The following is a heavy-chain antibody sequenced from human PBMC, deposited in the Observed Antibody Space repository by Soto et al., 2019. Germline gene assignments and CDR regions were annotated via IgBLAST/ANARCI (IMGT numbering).Heavy chain of an antibody. J-gene: IGHJ4*02. Sequence: ASVKVSCKVSGYTLTGLSMHWVRQAPGQGLEWMGGISTNNGETNYAPRFQGRVTVTKDTSTRTAYMELRSLGSDDTAVYYCGREYCRGGRCYSPDYWGQGTLVTVSS. CDR2: ISTNNGET. V-gene: IGHV1-18*01. CDR1: GYTLTGLS. CDR3: GREYCRGGRCYSPDY. D-gene: IGHD2-15*01.